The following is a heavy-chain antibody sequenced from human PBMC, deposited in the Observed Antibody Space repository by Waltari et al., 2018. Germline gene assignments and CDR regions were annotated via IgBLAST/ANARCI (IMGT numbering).Heavy chain of an antibody. D-gene: IGHD3-3*01. V-gene: IGHV4-61*09. Sequence: QVQLQESGPGLVKPSQTLSLTCTVSGGSISSGSSYWSWIRQPAGKGLEWIGYIYTSGSTNYNPSLKSRVTISVDTSKNQFSLKLSSVTAADTAVYYCARGIDFWSGSKGVFDYWGQGTLVTVSS. CDR2: IYTSGST. CDR1: GGSISSGSSY. J-gene: IGHJ4*02. CDR3: ARGIDFWSGSKGVFDY.